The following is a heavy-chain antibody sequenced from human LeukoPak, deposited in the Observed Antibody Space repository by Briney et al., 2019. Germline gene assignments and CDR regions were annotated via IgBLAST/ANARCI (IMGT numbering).Heavy chain of an antibody. J-gene: IGHJ6*04. CDR2: MHYDGGNK. D-gene: IGHD3-10*02. CDR1: GFTFSSYG. V-gene: IGHV3-30*02. Sequence: GGSLRLSCAASGFTFSSYGMHCVRQAPGKGLEGVAFMHYDGGNKYYADSVKGRFTISRDNSKNTLYLQMISLKAEDTAVYYCAELGITMIGGVWGKGTTVTISS. CDR3: AELGITMIGGV.